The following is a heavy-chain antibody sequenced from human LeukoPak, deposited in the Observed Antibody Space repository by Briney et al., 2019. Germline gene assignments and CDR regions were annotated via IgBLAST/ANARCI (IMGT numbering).Heavy chain of an antibody. V-gene: IGHV6-1*01. CDR2: TFYRSKWYN. D-gene: IGHD6-6*01. CDR1: GDSVFSNSAA. CDR3: ARGRGIAARPGSFDY. Sequence: SQTLSLTCAISGDSVFSNSAAWSWIRQSPSRGLEWLVRTFYRSKWYNDYAVYVKSRITINPDTSKNQFSLHLNSVTPEDTAVYSCARGRGIAARPGSFDYWGQGTLVAVSS. J-gene: IGHJ4*02.